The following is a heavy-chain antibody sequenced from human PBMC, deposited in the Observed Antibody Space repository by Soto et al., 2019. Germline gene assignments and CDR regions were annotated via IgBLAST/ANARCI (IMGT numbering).Heavy chain of an antibody. CDR1: GIIFENFG. V-gene: IGHV3-23*01. J-gene: IGHJ5*02. Sequence: PGGSLRLSCAASGIIFENFGMSWVRQAPGKGLEWISSISGSGFKKYYADSVKGRFTISRDKSKSTVYLELNNLSAEDTAVYHCAKNQGVEXVPLATVDWFDPWGQGSVVTVSS. CDR3: AKNQGVEXVPLATVDWFDP. D-gene: IGHD1-26*01. CDR2: ISGSGFKK.